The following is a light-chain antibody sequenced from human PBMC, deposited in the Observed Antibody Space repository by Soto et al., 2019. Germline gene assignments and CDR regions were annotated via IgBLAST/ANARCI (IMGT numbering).Light chain of an antibody. Sequence: QSALTQPPSASGSPGQSVTISCTGTKSDIGVYDFVSWYQHHPGKAPRLIIYEVVQRPSGVPDRFSGSKSGNTASLTVSGLQAEDEADYFCKSYDGSNTYVFGSGTKV. CDR3: KSYDGSNTYV. J-gene: IGLJ1*01. V-gene: IGLV2-8*01. CDR1: KSDIGVYDF. CDR2: EVV.